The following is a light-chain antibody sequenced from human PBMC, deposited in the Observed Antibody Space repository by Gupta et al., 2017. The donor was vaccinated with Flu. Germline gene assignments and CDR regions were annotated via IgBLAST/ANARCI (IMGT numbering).Light chain of an antibody. V-gene: IGLV3-1*01. CDR2: QDS. CDR3: QAWDSSTGV. CDR1: KLGDKY. J-gene: IGLJ1*01. Sequence: SYELTQPPSVPVSPGQTASIPCSGDKLGDKYACWYQQKPGQSPVLVIYQDSKRPSGIPERFSGSNSGNTATLTISGTQAMDEADYYCQAWDSSTGVFGTGTKVTVL.